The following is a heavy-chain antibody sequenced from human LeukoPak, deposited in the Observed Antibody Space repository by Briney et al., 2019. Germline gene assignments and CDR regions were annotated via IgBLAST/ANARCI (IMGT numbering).Heavy chain of an antibody. V-gene: IGHV3-21*01. CDR3: ASAFDI. CDR2: ISSSSNYI. J-gene: IGHJ3*02. Sequence: GGSLRLSCAASGFTFNSYAMNWVRQAPGKGLEWVSSISSSSNYIYYADSVKGRFTIPRDNAETSLYLQMNSLRAEDTAVYYCASAFDIWGQGTMVTVSS. CDR1: GFTFNSYA.